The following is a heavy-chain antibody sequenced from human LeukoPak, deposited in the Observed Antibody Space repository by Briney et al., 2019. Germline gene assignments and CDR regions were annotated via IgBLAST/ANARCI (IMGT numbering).Heavy chain of an antibody. CDR2: ISAYNGNT. Sequence: ASVKVSYKASGYTFTGYYMHWVRQAPGQGLEWMGWISAYNGNTNYAQKLQGRVTMTTDTSTSTAYMELRSLRSDDTAVYYCARGEDIVVVPASYWGQGTLVTVSS. D-gene: IGHD2-2*01. V-gene: IGHV1-18*04. J-gene: IGHJ4*02. CDR1: GYTFTGYY. CDR3: ARGEDIVVVPASY.